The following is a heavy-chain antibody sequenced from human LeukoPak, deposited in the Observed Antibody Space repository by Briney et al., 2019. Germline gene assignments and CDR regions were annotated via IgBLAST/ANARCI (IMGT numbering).Heavy chain of an antibody. CDR3: TRHDSEYSSSYFDY. CDR2: IYYSGST. D-gene: IGHD6-6*01. CDR1: SCSISSSSDY. Sequence: PSETLSLTFTVPSCSISSSSDYAGWIRQPPGKGLEWIGSIYYSGSTYYNPSLKSRATISVDTSKNRFSLKLSSVTAADTAVYYCTRHDSEYSSSYFDYWGQGTLVTVSS. V-gene: IGHV4-39*01. J-gene: IGHJ4*02.